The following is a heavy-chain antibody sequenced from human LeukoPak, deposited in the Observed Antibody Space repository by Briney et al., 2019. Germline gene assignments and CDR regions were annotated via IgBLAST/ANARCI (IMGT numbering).Heavy chain of an antibody. Sequence: GGSLRLSCEGSAFIFSGHWMNWVRQTPGKGLEWVASIKEDGSERQYVDSVKGRFSISRDNTKGSLFLQLNSLRAEDTAVYYCAKDGGRTASYYYCGMDVWGQGTTVTVSS. CDR2: IKEDGSER. J-gene: IGHJ6*02. CDR3: AKDGGRTASYYYCGMDV. V-gene: IGHV3-7*01. CDR1: AFIFSGHW. D-gene: IGHD3-16*01.